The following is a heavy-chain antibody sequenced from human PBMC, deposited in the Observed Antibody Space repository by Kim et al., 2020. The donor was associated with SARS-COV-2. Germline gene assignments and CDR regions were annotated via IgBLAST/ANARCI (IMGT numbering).Heavy chain of an antibody. J-gene: IGHJ4*02. D-gene: IGHD3-10*01. V-gene: IGHV3-30*07. CDR3: ARDRGTRFLGVGELLPDY. Sequence: KGRFTISRDNSKKALYLQMNSLRAEDTAVYYCARDRGTRFLGVGELLPDYWGQGTLVTVSS.